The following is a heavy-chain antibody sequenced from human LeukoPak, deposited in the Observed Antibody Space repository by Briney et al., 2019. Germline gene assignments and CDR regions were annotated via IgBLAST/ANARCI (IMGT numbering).Heavy chain of an antibody. J-gene: IGHJ4*02. CDR3: ARDADDITMVRGGDHPFFDY. CDR2: IYTSGST. D-gene: IGHD3-10*01. CDR1: GGSISSYY. Sequence: SETLSLTCTVSGGSISSYYWSWLRQPAGKGLEWLGCIYTSGSTNYNPSLKSRVTMSVDTSKNQFSLKLSSVTAADTAVYYCARDADDITMVRGGDHPFFDYWGQRTLLTLSS. V-gene: IGHV4-4*07.